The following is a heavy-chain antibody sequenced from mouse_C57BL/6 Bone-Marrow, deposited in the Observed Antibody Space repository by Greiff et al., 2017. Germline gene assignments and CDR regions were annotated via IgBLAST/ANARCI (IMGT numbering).Heavy chain of an antibody. Sequence: VQLKESGPELVKPGASVKISCKASGYSFTDYNMNWVKQSNGKSLEWIGVINPNYGTTSYNQKFKGKATLTVDQSSSTAYMQLNSLTSEDSAVYYCARAIWLLPYAMDYWGQGTSVTVSS. V-gene: IGHV1-39*01. D-gene: IGHD2-2*01. CDR1: GYSFTDYN. CDR2: INPNYGTT. J-gene: IGHJ4*01. CDR3: ARAIWLLPYAMDY.